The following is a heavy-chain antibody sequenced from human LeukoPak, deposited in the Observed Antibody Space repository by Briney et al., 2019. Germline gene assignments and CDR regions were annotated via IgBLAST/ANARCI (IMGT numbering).Heavy chain of an antibody. Sequence: ASVKVSCEVSGYTLTELSMHWVRQAPGKGLEWMGGFDPEDGETIYAQKFQGRVTMTEDTSTDTAYMELSSLRSEDTAVYYCATALSARPLEIYYYYMDVWGKGTTVTVSS. V-gene: IGHV1-24*01. CDR1: GYTLTELS. CDR3: ATALSARPLEIYYYYMDV. D-gene: IGHD6-6*01. J-gene: IGHJ6*03. CDR2: FDPEDGET.